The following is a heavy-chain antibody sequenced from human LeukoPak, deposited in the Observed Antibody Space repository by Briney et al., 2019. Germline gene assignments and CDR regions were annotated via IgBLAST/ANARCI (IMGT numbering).Heavy chain of an antibody. V-gene: IGHV4-61*02. Sequence: SETLSLTCAVSGGSISSGSYYWSWIRQPAGKGLEWIGRIYTSGSTNYNPSLKSRVTISVDTSKNQFSLKLSSVTAADTAVYYCARDRGGYYYDSSGYYRDAFDIWGQGTMVTVSS. J-gene: IGHJ3*02. CDR3: ARDRGGYYYDSSGYYRDAFDI. CDR2: IYTSGST. CDR1: GGSISSGSYY. D-gene: IGHD3-22*01.